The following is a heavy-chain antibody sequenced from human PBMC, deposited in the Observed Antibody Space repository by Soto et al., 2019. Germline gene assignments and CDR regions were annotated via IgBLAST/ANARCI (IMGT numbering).Heavy chain of an antibody. Sequence: ASVKVSFKASGYTFTSYGISWLRQAPGQGLEWMGWISAYNGNTNYAQKLQGRVTMTTDTSTSTAYMELRSLRSDDTAVYYCAREYPYYYYGMDVWGQGTTVTVSS. CDR3: AREYPYYYYGMDV. V-gene: IGHV1-18*01. J-gene: IGHJ6*02. CDR1: GYTFTSYG. D-gene: IGHD2-2*01. CDR2: ISAYNGNT.